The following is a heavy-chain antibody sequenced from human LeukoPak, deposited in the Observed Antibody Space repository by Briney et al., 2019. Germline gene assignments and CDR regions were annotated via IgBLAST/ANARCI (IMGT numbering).Heavy chain of an antibody. V-gene: IGHV4-34*01. CDR1: GGSFSVYY. CDR2: INHSGST. CDR3: AGGPPRDFGTSGFCYNY. D-gene: IGHD3-22*01. J-gene: IGHJ4*02. Sequence: SETLSLTSALHGGSFSVYYWSWIPHPPRKGLEWSGQINHSGSTIYNPYITSRVTISLPTSKTTFSLILRSVTAADTTGSYFAGGPPRDFGTSGFCYNYWGQGTRVTVS.